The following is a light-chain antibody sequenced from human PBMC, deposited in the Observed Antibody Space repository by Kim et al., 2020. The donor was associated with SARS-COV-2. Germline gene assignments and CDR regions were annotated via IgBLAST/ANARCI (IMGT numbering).Light chain of an antibody. V-gene: IGKV1-27*01. J-gene: IGKJ1*01. CDR2: AAS. Sequence: DIQMTQSPSSLSASVGDRVTITCRASQDISNYLAWFQLKPGKAPKLLIYAASALQPGVPSRFSGSGSGTDFTLTVTSLQPEDVATYYCQKCDSAPWTFGQGTKVETK. CDR1: QDISNY. CDR3: QKCDSAPWT.